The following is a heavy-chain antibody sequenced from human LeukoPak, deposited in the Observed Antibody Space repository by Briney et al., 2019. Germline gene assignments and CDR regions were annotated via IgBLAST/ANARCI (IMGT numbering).Heavy chain of an antibody. Sequence: PGGSVRLSCSASGLTFSTYAMFWVRQAPGKGLDYVSSISSKRGIAYYADSVKGRFTISRDNSKNTLNLQMSSLRPEDTAVYYCVRANSYLDYWGHGTLVTASS. CDR1: GLTFSTYA. V-gene: IGHV3-64D*09. D-gene: IGHD2/OR15-2a*01. J-gene: IGHJ4*01. CDR3: VRANSYLDY. CDR2: ISSKRGIA.